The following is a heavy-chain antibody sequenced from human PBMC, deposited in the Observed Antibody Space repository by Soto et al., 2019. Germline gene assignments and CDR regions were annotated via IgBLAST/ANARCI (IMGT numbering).Heavy chain of an antibody. Sequence: QVQLVESGGGVVQPGRSLRLSCAASGFTLSSYAMHWVRQAPGKGLEWVAVISYDASNKYYADSVKGRFTISRDNSKNTLYLQVNSLRAEDTAVYYCARGYSSSSAAFDYWGQGTLVTVSS. CDR3: ARGYSSSSAAFDY. CDR1: GFTLSSYA. V-gene: IGHV3-30-3*01. CDR2: ISYDASNK. D-gene: IGHD6-13*01. J-gene: IGHJ4*02.